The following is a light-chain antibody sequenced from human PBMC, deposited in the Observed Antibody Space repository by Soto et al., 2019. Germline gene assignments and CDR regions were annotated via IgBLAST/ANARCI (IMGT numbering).Light chain of an antibody. CDR2: ATS. CDR3: QQSYNTPIT. Sequence: DIHMTQSPSSLSASFGDRVTITFRASQTPRTFINWYQQKPGKAPRLLIYATSTLQSGVPSRFSGGGSGTHFTLTISGLQPEDFATYFCQQSYNTPITFGQGTRLEIK. J-gene: IGKJ5*01. V-gene: IGKV1-39*01. CDR1: QTPRTF.